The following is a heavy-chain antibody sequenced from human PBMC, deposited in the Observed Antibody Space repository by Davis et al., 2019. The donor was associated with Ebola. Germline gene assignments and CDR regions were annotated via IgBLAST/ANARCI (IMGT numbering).Heavy chain of an antibody. V-gene: IGHV4-39*01. CDR2: IFYTGTT. J-gene: IGHJ4*02. Sequence: SETLSLTCSVPGGSIRNSNYYCGWVRQPPGKGLEWIGSIFYTGTTYFNPSLGSRVAVSVDTSKNQFSLRLNSVTAADTAVYYCAIQILGTTRVFDYWGRGTLVTVSS. D-gene: IGHD1/OR15-1a*01. CDR3: AIQILGTTRVFDY. CDR1: GGSIRNSNYY.